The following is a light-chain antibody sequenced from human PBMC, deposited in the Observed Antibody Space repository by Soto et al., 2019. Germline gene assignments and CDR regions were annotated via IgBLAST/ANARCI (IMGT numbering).Light chain of an antibody. CDR3: GFFAGSRTFG. Sequence: QSVLTQPASVSGSPGQSITISCTGTSSDVGSYNLVSWYQQHPGKAPKLMIYEGSKRPSGVSNRFSGSKSGNTASLTISGLQAEDEAHYYCGFFAGSRTFGLGTGTKVTV. CDR1: SSDVGSYNL. J-gene: IGLJ1*01. V-gene: IGLV2-23*01. CDR2: EGS.